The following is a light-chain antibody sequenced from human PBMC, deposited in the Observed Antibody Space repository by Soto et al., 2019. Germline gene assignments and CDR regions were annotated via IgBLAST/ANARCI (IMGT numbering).Light chain of an antibody. CDR3: QQYNSYPWT. CDR1: QSISSW. J-gene: IGKJ1*01. V-gene: IGKV1-5*03. CDR2: KAS. Sequence: DIQMSQSPSTLSASVGDRVTITCRASQSISSWLAWYQQKPGKAPKLLIYKASSLESGVPSRFSGSGSGTEFTLTISSLQPDDFATYYCQQYNSYPWTFAQGTQVDI.